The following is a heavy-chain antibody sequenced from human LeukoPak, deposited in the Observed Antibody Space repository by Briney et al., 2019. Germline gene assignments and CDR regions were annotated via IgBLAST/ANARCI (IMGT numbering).Heavy chain of an antibody. J-gene: IGHJ4*02. CDR2: ISGSGDAT. CDR3: ARLSGTSGTTSRVLHY. CDR1: GFTFTTYA. D-gene: IGHD1-1*01. Sequence: GGSLRLSCAASGFTFTTYAMTWFRRAPGKGLEWVPAISGSGDATYYADSVKGRFTISRDNSENTVYLQVSSLRAEDTAVYYCARLSGTSGTTSRVLHYWGQGALVTVSS. V-gene: IGHV3-23*01.